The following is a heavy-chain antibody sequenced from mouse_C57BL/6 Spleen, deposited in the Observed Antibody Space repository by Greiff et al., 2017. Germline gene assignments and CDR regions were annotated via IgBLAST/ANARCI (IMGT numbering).Heavy chain of an antibody. D-gene: IGHD4-1*01. J-gene: IGHJ2*01. CDR3: ARGGSGTLDY. Sequence: EVMLVESGGGLVKPGGSLKLSCAASGFTFSSYAMSCVRQTPEKRLEWVATISDGGSYTYYPDNVKGRFTISRDNAKNNLYLQMSHLKSEDTAMYYCARGGSGTLDYWGQGTTLTVSS. CDR2: ISDGGSYT. CDR1: GFTFSSYA. V-gene: IGHV5-4*03.